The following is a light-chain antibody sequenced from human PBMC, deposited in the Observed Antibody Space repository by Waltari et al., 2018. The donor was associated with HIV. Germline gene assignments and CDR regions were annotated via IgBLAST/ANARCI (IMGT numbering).Light chain of an antibody. CDR3: QQFHSYPRT. Sequence: AIQLTKSPSSLSASVGERVTITCRASQGSSSALAWYQQKVGKAPKLLIYDASSLQSGVPSRFSGSGSGTDFTLTISSLQPEDFATYYCQQFHSYPRTFGQGTKVEIK. V-gene: IGKV1-13*02. CDR1: QGSSSA. J-gene: IGKJ1*01. CDR2: DAS.